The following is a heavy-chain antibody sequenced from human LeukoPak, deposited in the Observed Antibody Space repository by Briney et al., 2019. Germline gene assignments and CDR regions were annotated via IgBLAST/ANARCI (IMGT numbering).Heavy chain of an antibody. CDR2: IYPGDSDT. CDR3: ARRAPYSSGWFNWFDP. J-gene: IGHJ5*02. CDR1: GYSFTSYW. Sequence: GESLKISCKGSGYSFTSYWIGWVRQMPGKGLEWMGIIYPGDSDTRYSPSFQGQVTISADKSISTAYLQWSSLKASDTAMYYCARRAPYSSGWFNWFDPWGQGTLVTVPS. V-gene: IGHV5-51*01. D-gene: IGHD6-19*01.